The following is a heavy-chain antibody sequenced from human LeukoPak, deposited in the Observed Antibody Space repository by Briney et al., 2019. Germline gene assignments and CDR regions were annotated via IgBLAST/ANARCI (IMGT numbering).Heavy chain of an antibody. D-gene: IGHD6-19*01. CDR1: GFSFSNYA. CDR2: ITHSGGST. J-gene: IGHJ4*01. CDR3: AKVDDSSGWHFDF. V-gene: IGHV3-23*01. Sequence: GGSLTLSCAASGFSFSNYAMTWVRQAPGKGLEWVSSITHSGGSTYYADSVKGRFTISRDNSKNTLYLQMNSLRAEDTAVYYCAKVDDSSGWHFDFWGHGSLCSVSS.